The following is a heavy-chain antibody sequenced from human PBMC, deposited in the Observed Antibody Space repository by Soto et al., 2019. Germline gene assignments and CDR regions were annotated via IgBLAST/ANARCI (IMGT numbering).Heavy chain of an antibody. CDR1: GGSISSYY. V-gene: IGHV4-59*01. J-gene: IGHJ6*02. Sequence: SETLSLTCTVSGGSISSYYWSWIRQPPGKGLEWIGYIYYSGSTNYNPSLKSRVTISVDTSKNQFSLKLSSVTAADTAVYYCARDTVTITRYVLDFSGQGSSVIVSS. CDR3: ARDTVTITRYVLDF. D-gene: IGHD4-17*01. CDR2: IYYSGST.